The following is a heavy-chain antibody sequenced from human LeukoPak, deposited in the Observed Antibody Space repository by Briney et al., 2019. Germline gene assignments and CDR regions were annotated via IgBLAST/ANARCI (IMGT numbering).Heavy chain of an antibody. CDR3: ARGPVGVVIIGNWFGP. D-gene: IGHD3-3*01. J-gene: IGHJ5*02. CDR1: GFTFSSYE. CDR2: ISSSGSTI. Sequence: GGSLRLSCAASGFTFSSYEMNWVRQAPGKGLEWVSYISSSGSTIYYADSVKGRFTISRDNAKNSLYLQMNSLRAEDTAVYYCARGPVGVVIIGNWFGPWGQGTLVTVSS. V-gene: IGHV3-48*03.